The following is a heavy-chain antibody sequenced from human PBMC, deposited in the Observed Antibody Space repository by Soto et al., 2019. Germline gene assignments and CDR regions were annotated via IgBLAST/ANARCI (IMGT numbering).Heavy chain of an antibody. CDR1: GFIFRDFY. Sequence: QVQLLESGGGLVKPGGSLRLSCAASGFIFRDFYMSWIRQVPGKGLEWLSKISSSSSSTDYAASVKGRFTISRDNAKNSRYLQMSSLRAEDTAVYYCARDRGGGSIFGGHYGMDVWGQGTTVTVSS. D-gene: IGHD3-3*01. V-gene: IGHV3-11*06. CDR2: ISSSSSST. J-gene: IGHJ6*02. CDR3: ARDRGGGSIFGGHYGMDV.